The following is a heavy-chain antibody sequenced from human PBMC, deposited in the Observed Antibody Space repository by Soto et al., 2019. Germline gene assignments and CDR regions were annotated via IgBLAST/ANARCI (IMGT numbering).Heavy chain of an antibody. V-gene: IGHV4-30-4*01. D-gene: IGHD3-22*01. CDR2: IYYSGST. CDR1: GGSISSGDYY. J-gene: IGHJ3*02. Sequence: SETLSLTCTVSGGSISSGDYYWSWIRQPPGKGLEWIGYIYYSGSTYYNPSLKSRVTISVDTSKNQFSLKLSSVTAADTAVYYCARTITMIVVVTQAHAFDIWGQGTMVTVSS. CDR3: ARTITMIVVVTQAHAFDI.